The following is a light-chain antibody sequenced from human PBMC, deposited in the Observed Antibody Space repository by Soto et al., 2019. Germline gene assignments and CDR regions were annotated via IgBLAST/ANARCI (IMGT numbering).Light chain of an antibody. CDR3: QQRSKWPLT. Sequence: EIVLTQSPATLSLSPGERATLSCRASQSISSYLAWYQHKSGQAPRLLIYDVSNRATGIPARFSGSGSGTDFTLTISSLDPEDFAIYYCQQRSKWPLTFGGGTKVEIK. CDR2: DVS. V-gene: IGKV3-11*01. CDR1: QSISSY. J-gene: IGKJ4*01.